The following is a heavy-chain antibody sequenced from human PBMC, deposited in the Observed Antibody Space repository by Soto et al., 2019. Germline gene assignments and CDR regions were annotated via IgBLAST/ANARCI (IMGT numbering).Heavy chain of an antibody. V-gene: IGHV3-11*01. J-gene: IGHJ4*02. CDR1: GFTFSDYY. D-gene: IGHD6-13*01. CDR3: ASSNTGYSSSWYYFDY. CDR2: ISSGGSTI. Sequence: GGSLRLSCAASGFTFSDYYMSWIRQAPGKGLEWVSYISSGGSTIYYADSVKGRFTISRDNAKNSLYLQMNSLRAEDTAVYYCASSNTGYSSSWYYFDYWGQGTLVTVSS.